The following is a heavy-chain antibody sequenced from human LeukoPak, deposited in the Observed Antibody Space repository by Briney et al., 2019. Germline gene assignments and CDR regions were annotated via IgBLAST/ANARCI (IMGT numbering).Heavy chain of an antibody. Sequence: GGSLRLSCAASGFTFSSYSMNWVRQAPGKGLEWVSYISSRSSTIYYADSVKGRFTISRDNAKKSLYLQMNSLRAEDTAVYYCAKRHLVVTAMQFDYWGQGTLVTVSS. CDR3: AKRHLVVTAMQFDY. CDR2: ISSRSSTI. J-gene: IGHJ4*02. D-gene: IGHD2-21*02. CDR1: GFTFSSYS. V-gene: IGHV3-48*01.